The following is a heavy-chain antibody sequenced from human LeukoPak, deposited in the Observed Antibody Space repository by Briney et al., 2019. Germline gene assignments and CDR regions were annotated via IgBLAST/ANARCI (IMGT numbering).Heavy chain of an antibody. V-gene: IGHV4-4*09. CDR2: IYTSGST. J-gene: IGHJ4*02. CDR1: GGSISSYY. CDR3: ARSQRSYSSPYDY. D-gene: IGHD1-26*01. Sequence: SETLSLTCTVSGGSISSYYWCWIRQPPGKGLEWIGYIYTSGSTNYNPSLKSRVTISVDTSKNQFSLKLSSVNAADTAVHYCARSQRSYSSPYDYWGQGTLVTVSS.